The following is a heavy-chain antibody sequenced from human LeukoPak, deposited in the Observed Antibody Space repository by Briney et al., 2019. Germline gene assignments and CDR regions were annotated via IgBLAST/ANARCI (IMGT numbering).Heavy chain of an antibody. Sequence: ASVKVSCKASGYTFTSYYMHWVRQAPGQGLEWMGIINPSGGSTSYAQKFQGRVTMTRDTSISTAYMELSRLRSDDTAVYYCARSGQPNNWFDPWGQGTLVTVSS. CDR2: INPSGGST. J-gene: IGHJ5*02. V-gene: IGHV1-46*01. D-gene: IGHD3-10*01. CDR1: GYTFTSYY. CDR3: ARSGQPNNWFDP.